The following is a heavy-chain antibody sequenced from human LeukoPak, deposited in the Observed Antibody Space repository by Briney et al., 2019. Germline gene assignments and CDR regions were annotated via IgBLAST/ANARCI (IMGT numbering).Heavy chain of an antibody. J-gene: IGHJ5*02. V-gene: IGHV1-69*05. CDR3: ARGGYSHQNWFDP. D-gene: IGHD5-18*01. CDR2: IIPIFGTA. Sequence: ASVKVSCKASGGTFSSYAISWVRQAPGQGLEWMGGIIPIFGTANYAQKFQGRVTITTDESTSTAYMELSSLRSEDTAVYYCARGGYSHQNWFDPWGQGTLVTVSS. CDR1: GGTFSSYA.